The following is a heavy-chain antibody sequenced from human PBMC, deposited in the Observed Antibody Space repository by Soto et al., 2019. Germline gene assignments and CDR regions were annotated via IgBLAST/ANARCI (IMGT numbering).Heavy chain of an antibody. CDR1: GSSIISYY. CDR3: ARRGYCTNGVCYYGMDV. D-gene: IGHD2-8*01. V-gene: IGHV4-59*01. CDR2: IYYSGIT. J-gene: IGHJ6*02. Sequence: SATLSLTCTFYGSSIISYYWSWLVQPPGKGLEWIGYIYYSGITNYNPSLKSRVTISVDTSKNQFSLKLSSVTAADTAVYYCARRGYCTNGVCYYGMDVWGQGTTVT.